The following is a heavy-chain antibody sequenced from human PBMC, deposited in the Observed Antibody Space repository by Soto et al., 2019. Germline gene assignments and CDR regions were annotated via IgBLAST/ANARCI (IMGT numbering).Heavy chain of an antibody. Sequence: GGSLRLSCAASGFTFSSYAMHWVRQAPGKGLEWVAVISYDGSNKYYADSVKGRFTISRDNSKNTLYLQMNSLRAEDTAVYYCARAFVIGFGELSPMDVWGQGTTVTVSS. CDR2: ISYDGSNK. D-gene: IGHD3-10*01. J-gene: IGHJ6*02. CDR1: GFTFSSYA. V-gene: IGHV3-30-3*01. CDR3: ARAFVIGFGELSPMDV.